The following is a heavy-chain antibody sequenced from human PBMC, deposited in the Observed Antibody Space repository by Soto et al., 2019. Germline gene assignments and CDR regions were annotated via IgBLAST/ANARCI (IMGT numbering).Heavy chain of an antibody. D-gene: IGHD6-19*01. J-gene: IGHJ4*02. Sequence: EVQLLESGGGLVQPGGSLRLSCAASGFTFKSYAMSWVRQPLGKGLEWVSGSSGSGGTTYHADSVKGRFTISRDNSKNTLYLQMNSLRVEDTAVYYCAKEPYSSFVLGTFHYWGQGALVTVSS. V-gene: IGHV3-23*01. CDR3: AKEPYSSFVLGTFHY. CDR1: GFTFKSYA. CDR2: SSGSGGTT.